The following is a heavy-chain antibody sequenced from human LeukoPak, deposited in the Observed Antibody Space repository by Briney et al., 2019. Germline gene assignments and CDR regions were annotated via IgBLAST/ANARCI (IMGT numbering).Heavy chain of an antibody. V-gene: IGHV3-48*01. CDR1: GFTFSGYS. CDR2: ISSSSINI. J-gene: IGHJ4*02. CDR3: ASEAAAGPLGY. D-gene: IGHD6-13*01. Sequence: GGSLRLSCATSGFTFSGYSMNWVRQAPGKGLEWISYISSSSINIHYGDSVKGRFTISRDNAENSLYLQMNSLTAEDTAVYYCASEAAAGPLGYWGQGTLVTVSS.